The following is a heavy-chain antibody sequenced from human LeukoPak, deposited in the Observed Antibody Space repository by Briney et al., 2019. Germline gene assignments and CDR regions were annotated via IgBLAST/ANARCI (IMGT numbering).Heavy chain of an antibody. CDR3: ARGFYDSSGYYYPLYAFDI. CDR2: IYTSGST. V-gene: IGHV4-4*07. J-gene: IGHJ3*02. D-gene: IGHD3-22*01. Sequence: ASETLSLTCTVSGGSISSYYWSWIRQPAGKGLEWIGRIYTSGSTNYNPSLKSRVTMSVDTSKNQFSLKLSSVTAADTAVYYCARGFYDSSGYYYPLYAFDIWGQGTMVTVSS. CDR1: GGSISSYY.